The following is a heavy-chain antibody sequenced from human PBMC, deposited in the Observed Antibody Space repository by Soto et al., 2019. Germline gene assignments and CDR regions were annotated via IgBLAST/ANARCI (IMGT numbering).Heavy chain of an antibody. CDR1: GGSISSSSYY. D-gene: IGHD6-6*01. J-gene: IGHJ3*02. CDR3: ARHLKPSSSSAPRDAFDI. Sequence: QLQLQESGPGLVKPSETLSLTCTVSGGSISSSSYYWGWIRQPPGKGLEWIGSIYYSGSSYYNPSLKSRVTISVDTSKNQFSLKLSSVTDADTAVYYCARHLKPSSSSAPRDAFDIWGQGTMVTVSS. CDR2: IYYSGSS. V-gene: IGHV4-39*01.